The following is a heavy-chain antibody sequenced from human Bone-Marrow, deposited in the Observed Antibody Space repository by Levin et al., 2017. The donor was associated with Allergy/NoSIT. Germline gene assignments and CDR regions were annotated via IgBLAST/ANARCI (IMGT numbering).Heavy chain of an antibody. CDR2: SYSGGTT. D-gene: IGHD4-23*01. CDR1: GFTVSNNY. CDR3: MRRWS. Sequence: PGGSLRLSCAASGFTVSNNYMSWVRQAPGKGLEWVSLSYSGGTTKYADSVKGRFTISRDSSKNTLFLQMNSLRAEDTAVYYCMRRWSWGQGTLVTVSS. V-gene: IGHV3-53*01. J-gene: IGHJ4*02.